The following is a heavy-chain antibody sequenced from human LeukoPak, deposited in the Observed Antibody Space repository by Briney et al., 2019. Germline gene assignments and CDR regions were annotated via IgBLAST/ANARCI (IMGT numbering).Heavy chain of an antibody. CDR1: GFTFTNDF. Sequence: GGSLRLSCAASGFTFTNDFMTWVRQAPGKGLVWVAVISYDGSNKYYADSVKGRFTISRDNSKNTLYLQMNSLRAEDTAVYYCAKGRWAGTEVVPAALDYWGQGTLVTVSS. D-gene: IGHD2-2*01. J-gene: IGHJ4*02. V-gene: IGHV3-30*18. CDR2: ISYDGSNK. CDR3: AKGRWAGTEVVPAALDY.